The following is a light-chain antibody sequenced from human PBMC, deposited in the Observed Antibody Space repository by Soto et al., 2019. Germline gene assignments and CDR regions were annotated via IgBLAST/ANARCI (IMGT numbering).Light chain of an antibody. V-gene: IGLV2-14*01. Sequence: QSALIQPASVSGSPGQSIAISCTGTSSDVGGYNHVSWYQQYPGKVPKLIIYEVTNRPSGVSNRFSGSKSGNTASLTISGLQAEDEADYYCTSFTSSSTTYVFGTGTKLTVL. CDR2: EVT. J-gene: IGLJ1*01. CDR3: TSFTSSSTTYV. CDR1: SSDVGGYNH.